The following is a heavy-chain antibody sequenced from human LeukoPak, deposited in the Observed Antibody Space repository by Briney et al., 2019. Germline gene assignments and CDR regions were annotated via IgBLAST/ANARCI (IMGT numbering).Heavy chain of an antibody. J-gene: IGHJ4*02. CDR3: ASPGPSSGWSG. CDR2: ISYDGSNK. CDR1: GFTFSSYG. D-gene: IGHD6-19*01. V-gene: IGHV3-30*03. Sequence: GGSLRLSCAASGFTFSSYGMHWVRQAPGKGLEWVAVISYDGSNKYYADSVKGRFTISRDNSKNTLYLQMNSLRVEDTAVCYCASPGPSSGWSGWGQGTLVTVSS.